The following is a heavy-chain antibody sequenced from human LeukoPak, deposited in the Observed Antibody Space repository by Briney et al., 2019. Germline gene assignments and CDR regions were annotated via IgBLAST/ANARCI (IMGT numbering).Heavy chain of an antibody. D-gene: IGHD6-19*01. Sequence: KAGGSLRLSCAASGFSFSIYSMTWVRQAPGSGLEWVSSISSTSSYISYADSVKGRFTISRDNAKNSLYLQMDSLRAEDTAVYYCARELIAVADTVGDFWGQGTLVTVSS. CDR2: ISSTSSYI. CDR3: ARELIAVADTVGDF. V-gene: IGHV3-21*01. J-gene: IGHJ4*02. CDR1: GFSFSIYS.